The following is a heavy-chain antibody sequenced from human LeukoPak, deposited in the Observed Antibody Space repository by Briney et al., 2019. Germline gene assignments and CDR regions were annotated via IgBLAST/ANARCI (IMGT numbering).Heavy chain of an antibody. Sequence: GGSLRPSCAASGFTFSSYAMSWVRQAPGKGLEWVSAISGSGGSTYYADSVKGRFTISRDNSKNTLYLQMNSLRAEDTAVYYCAKGSLGYSSSWYDFDYWGQGTLVTVSS. V-gene: IGHV3-23*01. CDR1: GFTFSSYA. CDR3: AKGSLGYSSSWYDFDY. D-gene: IGHD6-13*01. CDR2: ISGSGGST. J-gene: IGHJ4*02.